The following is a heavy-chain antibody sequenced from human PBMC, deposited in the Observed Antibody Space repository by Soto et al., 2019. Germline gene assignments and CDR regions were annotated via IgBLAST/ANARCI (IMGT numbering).Heavy chain of an antibody. CDR1: GFTFSSYG. D-gene: IGHD3-10*01. J-gene: IGHJ6*02. CDR3: AYGSGSYIKYYYYGMDV. V-gene: IGHV3-30*03. CDR2: ISYDGSNQ. Sequence: GGSLRLSCAASGFTFSSYGMHWVRQAPGKGLEWVAVISYDGSNQYYAASVKGRFTISRDNSKNTLYLQMNSLRAEDTAVYYCAYGSGSYIKYYYYGMDVWGQGTTVTVSS.